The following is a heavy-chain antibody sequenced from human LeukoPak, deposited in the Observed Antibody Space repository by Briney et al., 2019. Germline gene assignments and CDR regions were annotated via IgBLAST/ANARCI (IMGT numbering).Heavy chain of an antibody. V-gene: IGHV3-30-3*01. D-gene: IGHD5-24*01. Sequence: AGRSLRLSCAASGFTFSSYAMHWVRQAPGKGLEWVAVISYDGSNKYYADSVKGRFTISRDNSKNTLYPQMNSLRAEDTAVYYCARDRERWLQTFDYWGQGTLVTVSS. CDR3: ARDRERWLQTFDY. CDR1: GFTFSSYA. CDR2: ISYDGSNK. J-gene: IGHJ4*02.